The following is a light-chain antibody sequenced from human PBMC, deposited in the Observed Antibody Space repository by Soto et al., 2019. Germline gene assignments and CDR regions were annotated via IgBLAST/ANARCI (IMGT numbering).Light chain of an antibody. CDR3: QQYDNLPLT. CDR2: DAS. Sequence: DIQMTQSPSSLSASVGDRVTITCQASQGISIYLNWYQQKPGKAPKLLIYDASNLETGVPSRFSGSGSGADFTFTISSLQPEDIATYYCQQYDNLPLTFGGGTNVEIK. J-gene: IGKJ4*01. CDR1: QGISIY. V-gene: IGKV1-33*01.